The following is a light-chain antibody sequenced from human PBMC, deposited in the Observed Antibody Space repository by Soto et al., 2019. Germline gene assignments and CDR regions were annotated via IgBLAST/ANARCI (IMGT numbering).Light chain of an antibody. CDR1: QSVSSY. CDR3: QQYGSSPPGT. CDR2: DAS. V-gene: IGKV3-20*01. Sequence: EIVLTQSPATLSLSPGERATLSCRASQSVSSYLAWYQQKPGQAPRLLMSDASNRATGIPDRFSGSGSGTDFTLTISRLEPEDFAVYYCQQYGSSPPGTFGQGTKVEIK. J-gene: IGKJ1*01.